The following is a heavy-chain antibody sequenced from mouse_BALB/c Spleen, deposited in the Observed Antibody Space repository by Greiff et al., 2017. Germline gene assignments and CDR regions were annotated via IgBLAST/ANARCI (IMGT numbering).Heavy chain of an antibody. CDR2: ISSGGST. J-gene: IGHJ4*01. D-gene: IGHD2-4*01. V-gene: IGHV5-6-5*01. Sequence: EVMLVESGGGLVKPGGSLKLSCAASGFTFSSYAMSWVRQTPEKRLEWVASISSGGSTYYPDSVKGRFTISRDNARNILYLQMSSLRSEDTAMYYCAIYYDYDFAPYYAMDYWGQGTSVTVSS. CDR1: GFTFSSYA. CDR3: AIYYDYDFAPYYAMDY.